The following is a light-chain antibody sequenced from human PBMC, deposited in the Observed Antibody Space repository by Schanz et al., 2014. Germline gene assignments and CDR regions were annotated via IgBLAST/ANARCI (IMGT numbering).Light chain of an antibody. V-gene: IGKV4-1*01. Sequence: DIVMTQSPDSLAVSLGERATINCKSSQSVLHSSHNKNYLAWYQHKPGQAPKLLIYWASTRESGVPDRFSGSGSGTDFTLTISSLQPDDFATYYCQQYNSYSLTFGQGTKLEIK. J-gene: IGKJ2*01. CDR2: WAS. CDR1: QSVLHSSHNKNY. CDR3: QQYNSYSLT.